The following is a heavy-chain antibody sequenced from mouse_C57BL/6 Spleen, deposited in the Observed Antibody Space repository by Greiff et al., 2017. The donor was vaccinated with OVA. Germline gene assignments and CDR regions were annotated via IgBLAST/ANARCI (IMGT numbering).Heavy chain of an antibody. D-gene: IGHD2-4*01. CDR2: INPNNGGT. Sequence: VQLQQSGPELVKPGASVKIPCKASGYTFTDYNMDWVKQSHGKSLEWIGDINPNNGGTIYNQKFKGKATLTVDKSSSTAYMELRSLTSEDTAVYYWARVEGLRRYFDVWGTGTTVTVSS. CDR1: GYTFTDYN. J-gene: IGHJ1*03. V-gene: IGHV1-18*01. CDR3: ARVEGLRRYFDV.